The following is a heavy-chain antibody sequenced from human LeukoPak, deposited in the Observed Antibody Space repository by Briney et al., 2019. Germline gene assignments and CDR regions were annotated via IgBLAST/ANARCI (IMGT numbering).Heavy chain of an antibody. Sequence: PSQTLSLTCTVSSGSISSGGYYWSWIRQHPGKGLEWIGYIYYSGSTYYNPSLKSRVTISVDTSKNQFSLKLSSVTAADTAVYYCARATFDYDILTGYYWFDPWGQGTLVTVSS. CDR3: ARATFDYDILTGYYWFDP. CDR1: SGSISSGGYY. J-gene: IGHJ5*02. V-gene: IGHV4-31*03. CDR2: IYYSGST. D-gene: IGHD3-9*01.